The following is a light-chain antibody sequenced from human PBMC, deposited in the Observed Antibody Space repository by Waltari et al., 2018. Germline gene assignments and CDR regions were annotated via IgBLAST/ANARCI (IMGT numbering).Light chain of an antibody. J-gene: IGKJ1*01. V-gene: IGKV3-20*01. CDR1: QSVSSNY. CDR3: QQYGSSPRT. CDR2: GAS. Sequence: EIVLTQSPGTLSLSPGERATLSCKASQSVSSNYLAWYQQKPGQAPRLLIYGASSRATGIPDRVSGSGSGTDFTLTISSLGPEDFAVYYCQQYGSSPRTFGQGTKVEIK.